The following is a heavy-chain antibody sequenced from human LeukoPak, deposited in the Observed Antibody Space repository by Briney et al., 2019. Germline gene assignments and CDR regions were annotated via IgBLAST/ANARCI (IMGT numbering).Heavy chain of an antibody. J-gene: IGHJ4*02. CDR2: IYYTGST. CDR3: ARYISSGLDY. Sequence: SETLSLTCTVSGGSISTYYWSWIRQPPGKGLEWIGYIYYTGSTNYNPSLKSRVTISVDTSKNQFSLKLSYVNAADTAVYYCARYISSGLDYWGQGTLVTVSS. D-gene: IGHD6-6*01. CDR1: GGSISTYY. V-gene: IGHV4-59*08.